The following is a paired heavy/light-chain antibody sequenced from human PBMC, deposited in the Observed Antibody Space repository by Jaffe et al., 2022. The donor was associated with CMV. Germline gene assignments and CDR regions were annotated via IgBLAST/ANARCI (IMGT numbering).Light chain of an antibody. Sequence: QSALTQPRSVSGSPGLSVTISCTGTSSDVGYYNYVSWYQHHAGKAPKLIIYDVTERPSGVPDRFSGSKSGNTASLTISGLQADDEADYYCYSYAGVTRIFGGGTKLTVL. V-gene: IGLV2-11*01. J-gene: IGLJ2*01. CDR3: YSYAGVTRI. CDR2: DVT. CDR1: SSDVGYYNY.
Heavy chain of an antibody. CDR1: GFTFSTYA. CDR3: AKDLRITMMVGRALDI. V-gene: IGHV3-23*01. J-gene: IGHJ4*02. CDR2: ISGSGGST. D-gene: IGHD3-22*01. Sequence: EEQLLESGGGLVQPGGSLRLACVASGFTFSTYAMTWVRQAPGKGLEWVSGISGSGGSTYYADSMKGRFTISRDNSKNTLYLQMNNLRADDTAIYYCAKDLRITMMVGRALDIWGQGTTVTVSS.